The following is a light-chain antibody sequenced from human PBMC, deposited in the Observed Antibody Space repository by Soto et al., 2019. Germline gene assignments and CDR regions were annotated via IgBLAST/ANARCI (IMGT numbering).Light chain of an antibody. CDR1: SSDVGGYNY. J-gene: IGLJ1*01. CDR3: TSSTSSSTPDYD. Sequence: QSVLTEAASVSGSPGQSITISCTGTSSDVGGYNYVSWYHQHPGKAPKLMIYDVSNRPSGVSNLFSGYKSGNTASLTISGLQAEYEADYYCTSSTSSSTPDYDCGTATKVTVL. CDR2: DVS. V-gene: IGLV2-14*01.